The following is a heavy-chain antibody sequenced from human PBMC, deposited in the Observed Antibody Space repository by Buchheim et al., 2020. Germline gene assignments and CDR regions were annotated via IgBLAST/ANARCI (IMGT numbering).Heavy chain of an antibody. CDR2: INPNSCGT. J-gene: IGHJ3*02. CDR3: ARDERLLWFGEPIDAFDI. CDR1: GYTFTGYY. V-gene: IGHV1-2*02. Sequence: QVQLVQSGAEVKKPGASVKVSCKASGYTFTGYYMHWVRQAPGQGLEWMGWINPNSCGTNYAQKFQGRVTMTRDTSISTAYMELSRLRSDDTAVYYCARDERLLWFGEPIDAFDIWGQGT. D-gene: IGHD3-10*01.